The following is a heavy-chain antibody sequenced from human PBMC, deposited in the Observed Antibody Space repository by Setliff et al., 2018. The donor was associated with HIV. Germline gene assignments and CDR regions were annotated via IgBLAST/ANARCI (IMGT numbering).Heavy chain of an antibody. V-gene: IGHV1-69*13. CDR3: AREGVSLWFGELPGSYYRDV. CDR2: IIPIFGTA. J-gene: IGHJ6*03. D-gene: IGHD3-10*01. CDR1: GGTFSSYA. Sequence: ASVKVSCKASGGTFSSYAISWVRQAPGQGLERMGGIIPIFGTANYAQKFQGRVTITADESTSTAYMELSSLRSEDTAVYYCAREGVSLWFGELPGSYYRDVWGKGTTGTV.